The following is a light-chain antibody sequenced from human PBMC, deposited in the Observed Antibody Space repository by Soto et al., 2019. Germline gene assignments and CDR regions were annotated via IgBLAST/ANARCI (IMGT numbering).Light chain of an antibody. V-gene: IGLV3-21*02. Sequence: YELTQPPSVSVVPGETARITCGRNNIGSDTVHWYQQKPGQAPVVVVYDDSERPSGTPERISGSNSGDTATLTIRRVEAGDEADYYCLVWDSIGDNYVFGSGTKVTVL. J-gene: IGLJ1*01. CDR2: DDS. CDR3: LVWDSIGDNYV. CDR1: NIGSDT.